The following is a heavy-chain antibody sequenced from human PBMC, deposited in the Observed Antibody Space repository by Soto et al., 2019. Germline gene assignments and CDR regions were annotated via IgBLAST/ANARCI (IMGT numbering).Heavy chain of an antibody. V-gene: IGHV3-23*01. CDR3: AKGDESSGYSYGYYYYMDV. CDR1: GFTFSSYA. D-gene: IGHD5-18*01. J-gene: IGHJ6*03. CDR2: ISGSGGST. Sequence: GGSLRLSCAASGFTFSSYAMSWVRQAPGKGLEWVSAISGSGGSTYYADSVKGRFTISRDNSKNTLYLQMNSLRAEDTAVYYCAKGDESSGYSYGYYYYMDVWGKGTTVTVSS.